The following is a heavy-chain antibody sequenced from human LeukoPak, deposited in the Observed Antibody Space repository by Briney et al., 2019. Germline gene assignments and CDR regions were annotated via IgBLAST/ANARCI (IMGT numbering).Heavy chain of an antibody. CDR3: AKRADYYDSSRALYDAFDL. J-gene: IGHJ3*01. Sequence: GGSLRLSCAASGFTFRTYGMHWVRQAPGKGLEWVTFIRYDGSDKYYADSVKGRFTISRDNSENMLFLQMNSLRVEDTAVYYCAKRADYYDSSRALYDAFDLWGQGTMVTVSS. V-gene: IGHV3-30*02. CDR2: IRYDGSDK. CDR1: GFTFRTYG. D-gene: IGHD3-16*01.